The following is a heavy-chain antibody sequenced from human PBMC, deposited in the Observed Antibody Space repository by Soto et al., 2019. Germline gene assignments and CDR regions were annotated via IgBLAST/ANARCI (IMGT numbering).Heavy chain of an antibody. D-gene: IGHD6-13*01. CDR2: IYYSGST. CDR3: ARRAAAGRHSDY. J-gene: IGHJ4*02. Sequence: PSETLSLTFPVSGGSISSSSYYWGWIRQPPGTGLEWIGSIYYSGSTYYNPSLKSRVTISVDTSKNQFSLKLSSVTAADTAGYYCARRAAAGRHSDYWGQGTLVNVSS. V-gene: IGHV4-39*01. CDR1: GGSISSSSYY.